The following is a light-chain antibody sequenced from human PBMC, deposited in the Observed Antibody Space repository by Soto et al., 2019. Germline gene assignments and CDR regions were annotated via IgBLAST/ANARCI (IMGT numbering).Light chain of an antibody. J-gene: IGKJ1*01. CDR1: QRINNW. Sequence: DIPMTQSPSTLSASVGDRVTITCRASQRINNWLAWYQQKPGEAPKLLIYDASNLESGVPSRSRGSGSGTEFTLTISNLRPDDFATYFCQQYDSFWTFGQGT. CDR2: DAS. CDR3: QQYDSFWT. V-gene: IGKV1-5*01.